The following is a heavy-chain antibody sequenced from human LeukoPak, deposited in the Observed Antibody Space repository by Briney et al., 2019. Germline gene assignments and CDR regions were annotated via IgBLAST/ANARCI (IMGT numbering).Heavy chain of an antibody. D-gene: IGHD6-19*01. V-gene: IGHV3-23*01. CDR2: ISGSGGTT. J-gene: IGHJ4*02. CDR3: EKGAGYSSGRNDY. CDR1: GFTFSSYA. Sequence: GGSLRLSCAASGFTFSSYAMSGVRQAPGKGLEWVSAISGSGGTTYYADSVKGRFTISRDNSKNTLYLQMNSLRAEDTAVYYCEKGAGYSSGRNDYWGQGTLVTVSS.